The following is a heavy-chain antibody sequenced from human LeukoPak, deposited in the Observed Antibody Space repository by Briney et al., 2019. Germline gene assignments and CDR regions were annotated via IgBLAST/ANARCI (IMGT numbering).Heavy chain of an antibody. CDR2: IYYSGST. V-gene: IGHV4-39*07. CDR3: ARGIAAAFLDY. CDR1: GGSISRGDYY. J-gene: IGHJ4*02. D-gene: IGHD6-13*01. Sequence: SETLSLTCTVSGGSISRGDYYWDWIRQPPGKGLEWIGSIYYSGSTYYNPSLKSRVTISVDTSKNQFSLKLSSVTAADTAVYYCARGIAAAFLDYWGQGTLVTVSS.